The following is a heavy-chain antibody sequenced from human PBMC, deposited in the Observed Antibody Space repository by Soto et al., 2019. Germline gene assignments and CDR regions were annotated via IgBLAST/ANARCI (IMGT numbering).Heavy chain of an antibody. CDR1: GFTFSSSA. Sequence: GGSLRLSCAASGFTFSSSAMSWVRQAPGKGLEWVSGISGSRGSTYYADSVKGRFTISRDNSKNTLYLQMNSLRAEDTAVYYCAKGWTYRSGWYLPFDSWGQGTLVTVSS. CDR3: AKGWTYRSGWYLPFDS. CDR2: ISGSRGST. V-gene: IGHV3-23*01. D-gene: IGHD6-19*01. J-gene: IGHJ4*02.